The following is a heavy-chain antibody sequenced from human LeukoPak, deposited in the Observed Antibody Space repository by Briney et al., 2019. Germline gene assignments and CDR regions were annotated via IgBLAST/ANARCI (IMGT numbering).Heavy chain of an antibody. CDR1: GFTLSSYW. J-gene: IGHJ4*02. D-gene: IGHD3-22*01. V-gene: IGHV3-74*01. Sequence: VGSLRLSCAASGFTLSSYWMHWVRQAPGKGLVWVSRINSDGSSTSYADSVKGRFTISRDNAKNTLYLQMNSLRAEDTAVYYCARGPRYYDSSGYYYGLGIGYWGQGTLVTVSS. CDR2: INSDGSST. CDR3: ARGPRYYDSSGYYYGLGIGY.